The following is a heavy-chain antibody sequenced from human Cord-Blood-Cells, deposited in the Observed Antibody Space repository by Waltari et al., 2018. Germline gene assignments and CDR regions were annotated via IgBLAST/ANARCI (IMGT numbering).Heavy chain of an antibody. J-gene: IGHJ4*02. D-gene: IGHD3-3*01. CDR3: ARDRFSLGRAFGLVDY. V-gene: IGHV3-33*01. Sequence: QVQLVESGGGVVQPGRSLRLSCAASGFTFSSYGMPWVRQAPGKGLEWVAVIWYDGSNKYYADSVKGRFTISRDNSKNTLYLQMNSLRAEDTAVYYCARDRFSLGRAFGLVDYWGQGTLVTVSS. CDR2: IWYDGSNK. CDR1: GFTFSSYG.